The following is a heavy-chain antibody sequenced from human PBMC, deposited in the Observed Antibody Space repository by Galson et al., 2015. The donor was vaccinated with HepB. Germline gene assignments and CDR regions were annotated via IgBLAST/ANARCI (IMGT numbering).Heavy chain of an antibody. CDR3: ARGVSVESGPSGWYGGWFDP. J-gene: IGHJ5*02. Sequence: SVKVSCKASGYTFTGYYMHWVRQAPGQGLEWVGWINPNSGGTDYAQKFQGRVTMTGDTSIRTVYMELSRLRSDDTAFYYCARGVSVESGPSGWYGGWFDPWGQGTLVTVAS. CDR2: INPNSGGT. CDR1: GYTFTGYY. V-gene: IGHV1-2*02. D-gene: IGHD6-19*01.